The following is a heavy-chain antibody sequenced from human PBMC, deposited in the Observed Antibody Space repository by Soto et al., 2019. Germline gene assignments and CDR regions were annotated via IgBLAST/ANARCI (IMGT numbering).Heavy chain of an antibody. CDR3: SRASVPDAY. J-gene: IGHJ4*02. V-gene: IGHV3-74*01. CDR2: INGDGSNI. Sequence: EVQLVESGGGLVQPGGSLRLSCAASGFTFSNYWMHWVRQAPGKGLVWVSRINGDGSNIRYADSVKGRFTISRDNAKNTLYLQMNSLRAEDTAVYYWSRASVPDAYWGQGILVTVSS. CDR1: GFTFSNYW.